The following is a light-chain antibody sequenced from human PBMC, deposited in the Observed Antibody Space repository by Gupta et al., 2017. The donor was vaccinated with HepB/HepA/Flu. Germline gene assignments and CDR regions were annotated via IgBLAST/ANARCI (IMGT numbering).Light chain of an antibody. CDR1: QRLVDRGGNVD. V-gene: IGKV2-30*01. CDR3: TQEKHWPIT. Sequence: DVVMTQSPLSLPVTLGQPASISCKSSQRLVDRGGNVDLNWLQQRPGPSPRRLIYKFSQQDSGVPDRFSGSGSGNXFTLKSXRGEAEDVGVYYCTQEKHWPITFGXGTKVDI. J-gene: IGKJ3*01. CDR2: KFS.